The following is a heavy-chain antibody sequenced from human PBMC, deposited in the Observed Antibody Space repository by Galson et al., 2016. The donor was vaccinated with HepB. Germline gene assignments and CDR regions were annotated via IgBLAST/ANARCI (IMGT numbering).Heavy chain of an antibody. CDR1: GGSISSSSYY. D-gene: IGHD3-10*01. Sequence: SETLSLTCSVSGGSISSSSYYWGLIRQSAGKGLEWIGIIYYAGSTYYNPSLKSRVTISVDTSRNQFSMKLTSGTAADTAIYYCARQPKVRGVESYYYGLDVWGQGTTVTVSS. J-gene: IGHJ6*02. CDR3: ARQPKVRGVESYYYGLDV. CDR2: IYYAGST. V-gene: IGHV4-39*01.